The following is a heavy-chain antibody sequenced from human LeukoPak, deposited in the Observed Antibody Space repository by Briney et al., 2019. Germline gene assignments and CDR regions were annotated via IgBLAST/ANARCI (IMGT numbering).Heavy chain of an antibody. J-gene: IGHJ5*02. CDR1: GFTFSRYW. CDR2: IKQDGSEK. D-gene: IGHD2-8*01. Sequence: GGSLRLSCAASGFTFSRYWMSWVRQAPGKGLEWAANIKQDGSEKYYVDSVKGRFTISRDNAKNSLYLQMNSLRAEDTAVYYCARGLSWFDPWGQGTLVTVSS. CDR3: ARGLSWFDP. V-gene: IGHV3-7*01.